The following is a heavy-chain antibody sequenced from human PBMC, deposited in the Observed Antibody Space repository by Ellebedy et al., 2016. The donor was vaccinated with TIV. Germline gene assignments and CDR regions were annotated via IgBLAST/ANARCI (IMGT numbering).Heavy chain of an antibody. Sequence: GGSLRLXXAASGFTFSRHDMHWVRQATGKGLEWVSAIGTAGDTYYPGSVKGRFTISRENAKNSLYLQMNSLRAEDTAVYYCAGSSGWSGEGGSWGQGTLVTVSS. J-gene: IGHJ4*02. CDR1: GFTFSRHD. V-gene: IGHV3-13*01. CDR2: IGTAGDT. D-gene: IGHD6-19*01. CDR3: AGSSGWSGEGGS.